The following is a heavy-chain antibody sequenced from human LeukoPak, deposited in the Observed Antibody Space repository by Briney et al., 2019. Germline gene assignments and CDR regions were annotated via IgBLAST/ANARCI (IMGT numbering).Heavy chain of an antibody. CDR3: ATYSTRRSNSLDF. D-gene: IGHD6-13*01. V-gene: IGHV3-7*01. CDR1: GFTFSSYW. CDR2: IEQNGREK. J-gene: IGHJ4*02. Sequence: GGSLRLSCAASGFTFSSYWMTWVRQAPGQGLVWVANIEQNGREKNYVDSVKGRFTISRDNAKNSLYLQMNSLRAEDTAVYYCATYSTRRSNSLDFWGRGTLVTVSS.